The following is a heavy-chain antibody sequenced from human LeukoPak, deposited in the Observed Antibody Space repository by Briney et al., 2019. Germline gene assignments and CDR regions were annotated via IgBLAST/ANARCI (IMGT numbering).Heavy chain of an antibody. CDR1: GGSISSYY. J-gene: IGHJ5*02. Sequence: PSETLSLTCTVSGGSISSYYWSWIRQPPGKGLEWIGYIYYSGSTNYNPSLKSRVTISVDTSKNQFSLKLSSVTAADTAVYYCRGDYSNYDAQNWFDPWGQGTLVTVSS. CDR2: IYYSGST. V-gene: IGHV4-59*12. CDR3: RGDYSNYDAQNWFDP. D-gene: IGHD4-11*01.